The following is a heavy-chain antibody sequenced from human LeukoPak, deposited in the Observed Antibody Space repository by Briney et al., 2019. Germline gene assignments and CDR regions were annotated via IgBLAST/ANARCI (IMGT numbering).Heavy chain of an antibody. Sequence: SETLSLTCTVSGYSISSGYYWGWIRQPPGKGLEWIGSIYHSGSTYYNPSLKSRVTISVDTSKNQFSLKLSSVTAADTAVYYCARHDNGPTGNFHYWGQGTLVTVSS. J-gene: IGHJ4*02. V-gene: IGHV4-38-2*02. CDR1: GYSISSGYY. CDR2: IYHSGST. CDR3: ARHDNGPTGNFHY. D-gene: IGHD1-1*01.